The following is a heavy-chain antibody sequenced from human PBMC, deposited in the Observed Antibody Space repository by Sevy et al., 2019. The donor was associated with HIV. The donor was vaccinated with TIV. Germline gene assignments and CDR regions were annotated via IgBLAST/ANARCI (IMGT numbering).Heavy chain of an antibody. D-gene: IGHD6-19*01. CDR1: GGSISSSSYY. J-gene: IGHJ5*02. V-gene: IGHV4-39*01. CDR3: ARRIAVAGTAWFDP. Sequence: SDTLSLTCTVSGGSISSSSYYWGWIRQPPGKGLDWIGSIYYSGSTYYNPSLKSRVTISVDTSKNQFSLKLSSVTAADTAVYYCARRIAVAGTAWFDPWGQGTLVTVSS. CDR2: IYYSGST.